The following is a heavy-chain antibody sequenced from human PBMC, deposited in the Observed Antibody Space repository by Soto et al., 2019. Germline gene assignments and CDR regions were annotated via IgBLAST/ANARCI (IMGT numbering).Heavy chain of an antibody. D-gene: IGHD2-21*02. CDR3: ARLAYCGGDCYWGPFDY. V-gene: IGHV4-59*01. Sequence: KSSETLSLTCTVSGGSISSYYWSWIRQPPGKGLEWIGYIYYSGSTNYNPSLKSRVTISVDTSKNQFSLKLSSVTAADTAVYYCARLAYCGGDCYWGPFDYWGQGTLVTVSS. J-gene: IGHJ4*02. CDR1: GGSISSYY. CDR2: IYYSGST.